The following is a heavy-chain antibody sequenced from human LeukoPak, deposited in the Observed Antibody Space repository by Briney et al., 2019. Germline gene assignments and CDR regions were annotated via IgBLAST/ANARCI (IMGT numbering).Heavy chain of an antibody. Sequence: GGSLRLSCAASGFTFRDYSTNWIRQAPGKGLEWVSYISGGCKTIYYADSMKGRFSISRDNAKGSLYLQLNSLRVEDTAVYYCARSTRDGYKIDFWGQGTLVTVSS. CDR2: ISGGCKTI. CDR3: ARSTRDGYKIDF. D-gene: IGHD5-24*01. J-gene: IGHJ4*02. CDR1: GFTFRDYS. V-gene: IGHV3-11*01.